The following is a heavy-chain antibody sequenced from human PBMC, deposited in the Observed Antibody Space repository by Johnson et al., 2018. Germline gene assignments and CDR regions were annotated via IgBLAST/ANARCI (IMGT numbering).Heavy chain of an antibody. CDR1: GFTFSSYA. V-gene: IGHV3-23*04. D-gene: IGHD2-8*01. CDR3: AKDLVVYAIPPTDDAFDI. Sequence: EVQLVESGGGLVQPGGSLRLSCAASGFTFSSYAMSWVRQAPGKGLEWVSAISGSGGSTYYADSVTGRFTISRDNSKNPLSLQMNSLRAEDTAVYYCAKDLVVYAIPPTDDAFDIWGQGTMVTVSS. CDR2: ISGSGGST. J-gene: IGHJ3*02.